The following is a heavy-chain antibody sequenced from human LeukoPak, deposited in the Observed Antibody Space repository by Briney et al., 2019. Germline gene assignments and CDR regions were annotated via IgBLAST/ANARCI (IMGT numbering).Heavy chain of an antibody. CDR2: IYHSGST. D-gene: IGHD3-22*01. CDR3: ARRVDSSGYDPFDY. CDR1: GYSISSGYY. J-gene: IGHJ4*02. Sequence: PSETLSLTCTVSGYSISSGYYWGWIRQPPGKGLEWIGSIYHSGSTYYNPSLKSRVTISVDTSKNQFSLKLSSVTAADTAVYYCARRVDSSGYDPFDYWGQGTLVTVSP. V-gene: IGHV4-38-2*02.